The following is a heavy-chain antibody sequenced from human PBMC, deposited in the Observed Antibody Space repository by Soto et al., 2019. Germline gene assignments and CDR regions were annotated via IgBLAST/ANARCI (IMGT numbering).Heavy chain of an antibody. CDR1: GFTFDDYA. D-gene: IGHD4-17*01. Sequence: GGSLRLSCAASGFTFDDYAMHWVRQAPGKGLEWVSGISWNSGSVGYADSVKGRFTISRDNAKNSLYLQMDSLRAEDTALYYCAKDRGTTVTTNYYFDYWGQGTLVTVSS. J-gene: IGHJ4*02. CDR3: AKDRGTTVTTNYYFDY. CDR2: ISWNSGSV. V-gene: IGHV3-9*01.